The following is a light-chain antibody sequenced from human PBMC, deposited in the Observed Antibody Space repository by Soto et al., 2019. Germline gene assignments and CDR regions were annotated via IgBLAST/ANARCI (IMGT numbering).Light chain of an antibody. CDR3: QQYSAYPLS. CDR2: GAS. Sequence: EIVLTQSPGSLSLSPGERATLSCRASQSVSSKYLGWYQQKPGQAPRLLIYGASSRANGIPDRFSGSGSGTDFTLTISRLEPEDFALYYCQQYSAYPLSFGGGTKVDNK. V-gene: IGKV3-20*01. CDR1: QSVSSKY. J-gene: IGKJ4*01.